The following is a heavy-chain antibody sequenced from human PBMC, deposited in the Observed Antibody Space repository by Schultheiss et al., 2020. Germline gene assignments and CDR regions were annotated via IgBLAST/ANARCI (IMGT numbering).Heavy chain of an antibody. Sequence: GESLKISCAASGFTFSGSAMHWVRQASGKGLEWVGRIRSKANSYATAYAASVKGRFTISRDDSKNTAYLQMNSLKTEDTAVYYCTSNSRTTIFGVVRRPSVDYWGQGTLVTVSS. J-gene: IGHJ4*02. CDR3: TSNSRTTIFGVVRRPSVDY. D-gene: IGHD3-3*01. CDR1: GFTFSGSA. CDR2: IRSKANSYAT. V-gene: IGHV3-73*01.